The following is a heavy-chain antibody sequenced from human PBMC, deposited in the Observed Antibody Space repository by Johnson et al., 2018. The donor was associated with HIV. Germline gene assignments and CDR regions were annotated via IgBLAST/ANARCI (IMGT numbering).Heavy chain of an antibody. D-gene: IGHD4-23*01. CDR1: GFIFSNYA. J-gene: IGHJ3*02. CDR3: ARACLATDDGGMWAFEI. CDR2: LGPAGAT. Sequence: VQLVESGGGLVQPGGSRRLSCVVSGFIFSNYAMNWVRQAPGKGLEWVSALGPAGATYYHGSVKVRFSISREIASNSLYLQMNSLRAGDTAVYYCARACLATDDGGMWAFEIWGQGTMVTVSS. V-gene: IGHV3-13*01.